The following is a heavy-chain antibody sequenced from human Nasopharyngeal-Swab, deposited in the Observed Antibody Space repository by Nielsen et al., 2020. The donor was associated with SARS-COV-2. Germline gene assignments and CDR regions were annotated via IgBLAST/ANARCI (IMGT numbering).Heavy chain of an antibody. CDR2: ISPYYGYT. D-gene: IGHD5/OR15-5a*01. CDR1: GYTFSNYG. CDR3: ARSKGLHYGMDV. J-gene: IGHJ6*02. V-gene: IGHV1-18*01. Sequence: ASVKVSCKTSGYTFSNYGLSWVRQAPGQGLEWMGWISPYYGYTKYAQKVQGRVTITRDTSASTAYMELSSLRSEDTAVYYCARSKGLHYGMDVWGQGTTVTVSS.